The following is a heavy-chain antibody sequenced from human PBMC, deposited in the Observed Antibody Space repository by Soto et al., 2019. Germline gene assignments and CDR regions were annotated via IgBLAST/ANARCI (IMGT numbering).Heavy chain of an antibody. J-gene: IGHJ4*02. V-gene: IGHV4-34*01. D-gene: IGHD6-19*01. CDR2: INHSGST. CDR3: ARGQVAVAGLTQYYFDY. CDR1: GGSFSGYY. Sequence: PSETLSLTCAVYGGSFSGYYWSWIRQPPGKGLEWIGEINHSGSTNHNPSLKSRVTISVDTSKNQFSLKLSSVTAADTAVYYCARGQVAVAGLTQYYFDYWGQGTLVTVSS.